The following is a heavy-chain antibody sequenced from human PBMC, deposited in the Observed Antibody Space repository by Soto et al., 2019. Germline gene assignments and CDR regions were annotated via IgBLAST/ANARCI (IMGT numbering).Heavy chain of an antibody. CDR1: GYTFTSYG. V-gene: IGHV1-18*01. CDR3: ARDDYDILTGGLDY. D-gene: IGHD3-9*01. CDR2: ISAYNGNT. Sequence: ASVKVSCKASGYTFTSYGISWVRQAPGQGLEWMGWISAYNGNTNYAQKLQGRVTMTTDTSTSTAYMELRSLRSDDTAVYYCARDDYDILTGGLDYWGQGTLVTVSS. J-gene: IGHJ4*02.